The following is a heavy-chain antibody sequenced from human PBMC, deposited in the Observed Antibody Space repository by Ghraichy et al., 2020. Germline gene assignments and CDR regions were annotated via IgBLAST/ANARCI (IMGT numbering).Heavy chain of an antibody. Sequence: SGPTRVKPTQTLTLTCTFSGFSLSTSGVGVGWIRQPPGKALEWLALIYWDDDKRYSPSLKSRLTITKDTSKNQVVLTMTNMDPVDTATYYCAHRPVTEPSRVNYGMDVWGQGTTVTVSS. CDR1: GFSLSTSGVG. CDR3: AHRPVTEPSRVNYGMDV. V-gene: IGHV2-5*02. J-gene: IGHJ6*02. CDR2: IYWDDDK. D-gene: IGHD4-17*01.